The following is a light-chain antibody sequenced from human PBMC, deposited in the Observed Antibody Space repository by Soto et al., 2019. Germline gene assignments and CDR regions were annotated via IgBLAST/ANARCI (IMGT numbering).Light chain of an antibody. CDR1: QSVSSN. CDR2: GAS. Sequence: EIVMTQSPATLSVSPGERATLSCRASQSVSSNLAWYQRKPGQAPRLLIYGASARATGIPARFRGSGSGTEFTLTISSLQSEDFAVYYCQQYNNWPRTFGQGTKVDIK. J-gene: IGKJ1*01. CDR3: QQYNNWPRT. V-gene: IGKV3-15*01.